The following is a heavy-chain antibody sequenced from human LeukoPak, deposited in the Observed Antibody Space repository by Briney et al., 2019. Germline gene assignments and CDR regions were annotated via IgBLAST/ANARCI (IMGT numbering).Heavy chain of an antibody. CDR3: ATAPDYGGNFYYFDY. CDR1: GYSFTSYW. V-gene: IGHV5-51*01. Sequence: GESLKISCKGSGYSFTSYWIGWVRQMPGKGLEWMGIIYPGDSDTRYSPSLQGQITISADKSISTAYLQWSSLKASDTAMYYCATAPDYGGNFYYFDYWGQGTLVTVSS. CDR2: IYPGDSDT. D-gene: IGHD4-23*01. J-gene: IGHJ4*02.